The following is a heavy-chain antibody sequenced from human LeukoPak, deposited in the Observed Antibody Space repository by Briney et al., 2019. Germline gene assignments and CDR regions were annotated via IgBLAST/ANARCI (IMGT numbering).Heavy chain of an antibody. CDR1: GYTFTGYY. D-gene: IGHD6-13*01. CDR2: INPNSGGT. CDR3: ARDLGIAAAGTSLIDY. Sequence: ASVKVSCKASGYTFTGYYMRWVRQAPGQGLEWMGRINPNSGGTNYAQKFQGRVTMTRDTSISTAYLELSRLRSDDTAVYYCARDLGIAAAGTSLIDYWGQGTLVTVSS. V-gene: IGHV1-2*06. J-gene: IGHJ4*02.